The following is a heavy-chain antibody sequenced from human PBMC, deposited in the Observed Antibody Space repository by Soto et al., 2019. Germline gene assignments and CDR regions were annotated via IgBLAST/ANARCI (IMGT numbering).Heavy chain of an antibody. CDR1: GFTFSSYA. CDR2: ISYDGSNK. CDR3: AVQWGY. J-gene: IGHJ4*02. Sequence: QVQLVESGGGVVQPGRSLRLSCAASGFTFSSYAMHWVRQAPGKGLEWVAVISYDGSNKYYADSVKGRFTISRDNSMNALYLQMNSLRPEDTAVYYCAVQWGYWGQGTLGTVSS. D-gene: IGHD2-8*01. V-gene: IGHV3-30-3*01.